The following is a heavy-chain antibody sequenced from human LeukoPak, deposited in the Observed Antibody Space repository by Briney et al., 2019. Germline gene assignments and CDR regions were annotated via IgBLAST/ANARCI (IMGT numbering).Heavy chain of an antibody. V-gene: IGHV4-38-2*02. J-gene: IGHJ4*02. CDR3: AREGWELPGGY. CDR1: SYSISSGYY. CDR2: IYHSGST. D-gene: IGHD1-26*01. Sequence: SETLSLTCTVSSYSISSGYYWGWIRPPPGKGLEWIGSIYHSGSTYYNPSLKSRVTISVDTSKNQFSLKLSSVTAADTAVYYCAREGWELPGGYWGQGTLVTVSS.